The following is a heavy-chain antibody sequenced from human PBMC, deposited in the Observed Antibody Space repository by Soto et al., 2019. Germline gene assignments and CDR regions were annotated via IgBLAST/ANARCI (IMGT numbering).Heavy chain of an antibody. V-gene: IGHV1-46*01. CDR1: RYTFTNFY. Sequence: ASVKVSCKASRYTFTNFYIHWLRQAPGQGLEWMGIINASGGSTTYPQKFQGRVTMTRDTSTSTVHMELITLRSEDTAVYYCARAQVGRTLDVWGPGTTVTVSS. CDR3: ARAQVGRTLDV. D-gene: IGHD1-26*01. J-gene: IGHJ6*02. CDR2: INASGGST.